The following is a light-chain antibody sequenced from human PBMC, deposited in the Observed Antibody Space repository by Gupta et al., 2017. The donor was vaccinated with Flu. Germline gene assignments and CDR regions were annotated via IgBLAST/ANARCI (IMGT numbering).Light chain of an antibody. J-gene: IGKJ4*01. CDR3: QQYYDWPPLT. V-gene: IGKV3-15*01. CDR2: GAS. Sequence: ATLALSPGEGATLSGRASQGVSNNLAWYQQKPGQAPRLLIFGASTRATGIPARFSGGGFGTEFTLTISSLQSEDFAVYYCQQYYDWPPLTFGGGTKVEIK. CDR1: QGVSNN.